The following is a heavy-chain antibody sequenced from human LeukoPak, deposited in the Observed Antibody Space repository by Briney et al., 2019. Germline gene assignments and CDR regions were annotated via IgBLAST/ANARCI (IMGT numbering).Heavy chain of an antibody. V-gene: IGHV3-30*02. D-gene: IGHD5-24*01. CDR2: IRYDGSNK. CDR1: GFTFSSYG. Sequence: PGGSLRLSCAASGFTFSSYGMHWVRQAPGKGLEWVAFIRYDGSNKYYADSVKGRFTISRDNSKNTLYLQMNSLRAEDTAVYYCAKDRRDGFQSTLYMDVWGKGTTVTISS. CDR3: AKDRRDGFQSTLYMDV. J-gene: IGHJ6*03.